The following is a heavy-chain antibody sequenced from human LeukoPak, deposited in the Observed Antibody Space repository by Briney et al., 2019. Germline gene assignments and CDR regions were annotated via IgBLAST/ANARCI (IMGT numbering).Heavy chain of an antibody. CDR3: ARDEGIAVAVAFDI. D-gene: IGHD6-19*01. V-gene: IGHV3-21*01. J-gene: IGHJ3*02. CDR2: ISSSSSYI. Sequence: PGGSLRLSCAASGFTFSSYSMNWVRQAPGKGLEWVSSISSSSSYIYYADSVKGRFTISRDNAKNSLYLQMNSLRAEDTAVYYCARDEGIAVAVAFDIWGQGTMVTVSS. CDR1: GFTFSSYS.